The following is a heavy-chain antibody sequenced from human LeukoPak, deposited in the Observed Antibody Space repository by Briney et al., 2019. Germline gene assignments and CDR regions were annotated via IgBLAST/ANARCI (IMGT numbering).Heavy chain of an antibody. D-gene: IGHD5-24*01. V-gene: IGHV3-7*01. CDR2: IRQDGSEK. J-gene: IGHJ4*02. CDR3: AGSGERWLQLDY. CDR1: GFTFSSYW. Sequence: GGSLRLSCAASGFTFSSYWMSWVRQAPGKGLEWVANIRQDGSEKYYVDSVKGRFTISRDNAKNSLYLQMNSLRAEDTAVYYCAGSGERWLQLDYWGQGTLVTVSS.